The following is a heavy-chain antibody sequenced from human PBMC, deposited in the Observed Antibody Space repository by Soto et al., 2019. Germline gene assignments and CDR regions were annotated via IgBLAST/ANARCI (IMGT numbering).Heavy chain of an antibody. V-gene: IGHV4-39*01. Sequence: SKNLSLTCAVYGGSFSSSYYWGWLRQPPGKGLEWLGNIYYSGHTYYNPSLKSRFAMSVDTSKNQFSLTLTSVTAADTAVYYCSIYFLRGRVFDYWCQGILVTV. CDR2: IYYSGHT. J-gene: IGHJ4*02. CDR3: SIYFLRGRVFDY. D-gene: IGHD3-9*01. CDR1: GGSFSSSYY.